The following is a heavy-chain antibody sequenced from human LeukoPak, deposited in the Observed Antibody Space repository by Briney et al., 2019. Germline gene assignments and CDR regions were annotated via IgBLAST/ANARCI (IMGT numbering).Heavy chain of an antibody. CDR1: GGSISSSSYS. D-gene: IGHD2-2*01. CDR2: IYYSGST. CDR3: ARALTQDIVVVPAADPFKVPCNWFDP. J-gene: IGHJ5*02. Sequence: PSETLSLTCTVSGGSISSSSYSWGWIRQPPGKGLEWIGSIYYSGSTYYNPSLKSRVTISVDTSKNQFSLKLSSVTAADTAVYYCARALTQDIVVVPAADPFKVPCNWFDPWGQGTLVTVSS. V-gene: IGHV4-39*07.